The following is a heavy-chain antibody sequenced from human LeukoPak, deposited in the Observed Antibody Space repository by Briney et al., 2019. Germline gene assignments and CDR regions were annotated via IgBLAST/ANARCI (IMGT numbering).Heavy chain of an antibody. CDR2: IYPGDSDT. CDR3: ARRDCSSTSCYYYYGMDV. Sequence: GESLKISCKGSGYSLTSYWIGWVRQMPGKGLEWMGIIYPGDSDTRYSPPFQGQVTISADKSISTAYLQWSSLKASDTAMYYCARRDCSSTSCYYYYGMDVWGQGTTVTVSS. D-gene: IGHD2-2*01. J-gene: IGHJ6*02. V-gene: IGHV5-51*01. CDR1: GYSLTSYW.